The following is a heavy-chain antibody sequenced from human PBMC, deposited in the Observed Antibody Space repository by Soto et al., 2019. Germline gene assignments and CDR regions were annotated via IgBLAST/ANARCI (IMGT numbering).Heavy chain of an antibody. Sequence: GGSLRLSCAASGFPFSSYAMSWVRQAPGKGLEWVSCISASGESTYYADSVKGRFSISRDKSKNSLYLQMNSLSAEDTAVYYCAKVGPYSAYVPYYFDYWGQGTLVTVSS. CDR1: GFPFSSYA. J-gene: IGHJ4*02. D-gene: IGHD5-12*01. CDR3: AKVGPYSAYVPYYFDY. V-gene: IGHV3-23*01. CDR2: ISASGEST.